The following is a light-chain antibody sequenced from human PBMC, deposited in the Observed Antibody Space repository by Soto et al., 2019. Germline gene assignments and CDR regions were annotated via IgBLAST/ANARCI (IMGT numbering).Light chain of an antibody. J-gene: IGKJ2*01. CDR2: GAS. Sequence: ENVLTQSPGTLSLSPGERATLSCRASQSVGSGYLAWYQQKPGQAPRLLIYGASNKATGIPDRFSGSGSGTDFSLTISRLEPEDFAVYYCQQYGSLQYTFRQGTKLEIK. CDR1: QSVGSGY. V-gene: IGKV3-20*01. CDR3: QQYGSLQYT.